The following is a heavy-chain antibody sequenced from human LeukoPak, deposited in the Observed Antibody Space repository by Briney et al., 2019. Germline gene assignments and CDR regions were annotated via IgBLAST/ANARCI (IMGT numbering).Heavy chain of an antibody. D-gene: IGHD3-22*01. CDR3: ARDPATYDYYYDSSGYYSPGAFDY. V-gene: IGHV3-7*01. CDR1: GFTFSRYW. J-gene: IGHJ4*02. CDR2: IKQDGSQK. Sequence: GGSLRLSCAASGFTFSRYWMSWVRQAPGKGLEWVANIKQDGSQKSYVDSVKGRFTISRDNANNLLYLQMNSLRAEDTAVYYCARDPATYDYYYDSSGYYSPGAFDYWGQGTLVTVSS.